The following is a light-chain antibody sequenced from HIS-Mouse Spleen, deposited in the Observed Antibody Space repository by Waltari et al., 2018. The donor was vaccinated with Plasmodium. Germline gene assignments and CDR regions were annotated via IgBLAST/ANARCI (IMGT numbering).Light chain of an antibody. Sequence: EIVMTQSPSTLSLSAEERATLSCRTSQSVSSNLAWYQQKPGQAPRLLIYGASTRATGIPARFSGSGSGTEFTLTISSLQSEDFAVYYCQQYNNWSLTFGPGTKVDIK. V-gene: IGKV3-15*01. CDR3: QQYNNWSLT. J-gene: IGKJ3*01. CDR1: QSVSSN. CDR2: GAS.